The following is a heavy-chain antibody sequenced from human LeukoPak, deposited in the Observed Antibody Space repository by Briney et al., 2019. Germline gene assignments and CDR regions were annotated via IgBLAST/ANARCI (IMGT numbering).Heavy chain of an antibody. J-gene: IGHJ5*02. CDR2: IIPIFGTA. CDR3: AVVPAACPPPPTNWFDP. V-gene: IGHV1-69*13. D-gene: IGHD2-2*01. Sequence: GASVKVSCKASGGTFSSYAISWVRQAPGQGLEWMGGIIPIFGTANYAQKFQGRVTITADESTSTAYMELSSLRSEDTAVYYCAVVPAACPPPPTNWFDPWGQGTLVTVSS. CDR1: GGTFSSYA.